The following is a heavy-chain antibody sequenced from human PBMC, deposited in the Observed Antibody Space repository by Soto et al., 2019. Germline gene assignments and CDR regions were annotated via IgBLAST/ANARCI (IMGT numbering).Heavy chain of an antibody. CDR2: ISGSGGST. D-gene: IGHD5-18*01. V-gene: IGHV3-23*01. CDR3: AKDPLPYVAAMVLSY. Sequence: GGSLRLSCAASGFTFSSYAMSWVRQAPGKGLEWVSAISGSGGSTYYADSVKGRFTISRDNSKNTLYLQMNSLRAEDTAVYSCAKDPLPYVAAMVLSYWGQGTLVTVSS. J-gene: IGHJ4*02. CDR1: GFTFSSYA.